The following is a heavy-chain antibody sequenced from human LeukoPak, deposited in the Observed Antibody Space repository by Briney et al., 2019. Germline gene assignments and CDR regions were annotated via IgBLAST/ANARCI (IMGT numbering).Heavy chain of an antibody. V-gene: IGHV1-18*01. D-gene: IGHD6-6*01. CDR1: CCTLICHG. CDR2: ISAYNGNT. J-gene: IGHJ5*02. CDR3: ARCGTVRRVESVNSGFDP. Sequence: ASVKDCFKPSCCTLICHGISWVRQAPGQGLDWMDWISAYNGNTSYAQKLQGRVTMTTITSTSTAYMELRSLRSEDTAVYYCARCGTVRRVESVNSGFDPWGQGTLVTVSS.